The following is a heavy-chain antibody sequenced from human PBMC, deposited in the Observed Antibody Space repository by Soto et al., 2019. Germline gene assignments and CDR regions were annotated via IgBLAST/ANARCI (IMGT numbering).Heavy chain of an antibody. CDR1: GFTFSSYP. Sequence: PGGSLRLSCAASGFTFSSYPMHWVRQAPGKGLEWVALISHDGSNKYYADSVKGRFTISRDNSQNTLYLQMNSLRAEDTAVYYCARWNVQHDSYGYFWGQGTLVTVSS. D-gene: IGHD5-18*01. CDR3: ARWNVQHDSYGYF. V-gene: IGHV3-30-3*01. J-gene: IGHJ4*02. CDR2: ISHDGSNK.